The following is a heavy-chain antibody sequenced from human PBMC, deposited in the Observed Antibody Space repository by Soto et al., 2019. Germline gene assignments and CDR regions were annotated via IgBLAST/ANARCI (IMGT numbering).Heavy chain of an antibody. J-gene: IGHJ6*02. CDR1: GGTFSSYA. D-gene: IGHD2-15*01. V-gene: IGHV1-69*13. Sequence: GASVKVSCKASGGTFSSYAISWVRQAPGQGLEWMGGIIPIFGTANYAQKFQGRVTITADESTSTAYMELSSLRSEDTAVYYCARDPVVAATKVYYGMDVWGQGTTVTVSS. CDR2: IIPIFGTA. CDR3: ARDPVVAATKVYYGMDV.